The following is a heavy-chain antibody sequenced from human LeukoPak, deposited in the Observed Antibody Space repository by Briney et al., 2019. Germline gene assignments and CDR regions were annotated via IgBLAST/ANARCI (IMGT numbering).Heavy chain of an antibody. V-gene: IGHV3-21*01. D-gene: IGHD3-10*01. CDR2: ISSSSSYV. CDR1: GFSFSDYW. J-gene: IGHJ4*02. Sequence: GGSLRLSCAASGFSFSDYWMMWVRQAPGKGLEWVSSISSSSSYVYYADSVKGRFTISRDNAKNSLYLQMNSLRAEDTAVYYCAKASGSYYNAYFDYWGQGTLVTVSS. CDR3: AKASGSYYNAYFDY.